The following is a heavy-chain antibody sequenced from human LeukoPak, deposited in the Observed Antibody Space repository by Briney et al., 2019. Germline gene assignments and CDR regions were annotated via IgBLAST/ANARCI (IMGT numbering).Heavy chain of an antibody. V-gene: IGHV4-39*02. CDR3: ARDGDHAGESTSYYYYYMDV. J-gene: IGHJ6*03. CDR2: IYYSGST. Sequence: PSETLSLTCTVSGGSISSSSYYWGWIRQPPGKGLEWIGSIYYSGSTYYNPSLKSRVTISVDTSKNQFSLKLSSVTAADTAVYYCARDGDHAGESTSYYYYYMDVWGKGTTVTVSS. CDR1: GGSISSSSYY. D-gene: IGHD2-2*01.